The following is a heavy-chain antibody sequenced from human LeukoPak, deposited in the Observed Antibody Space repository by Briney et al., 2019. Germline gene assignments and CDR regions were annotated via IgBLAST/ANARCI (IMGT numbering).Heavy chain of an antibody. V-gene: IGHV4-59*08. CDR1: GGSISSYY. CDR3: ARHGDYSNPFDY. CDR2: IYYSGST. Sequence: PSETLSLTCTVSGGSISSYYWSWIRQPPGKGLEWIGYIYYSGSTNYNPSLKSRVTISVDTSKNQFSLKLSSVTAADTAVYYCARHGDYSNPFDYWVQGTLVTVSS. J-gene: IGHJ4*02. D-gene: IGHD4-11*01.